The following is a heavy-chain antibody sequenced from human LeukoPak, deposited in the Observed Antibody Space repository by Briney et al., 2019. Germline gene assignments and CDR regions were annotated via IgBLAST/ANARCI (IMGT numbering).Heavy chain of an antibody. CDR3: AKGGAYCGGDCYNFDY. D-gene: IGHD2-21*02. CDR2: ISGSGGRT. Sequence: PGGSLRLSCAASGFTFSSYEMNWVRQAPGKGLEWVSAISGSGGRTYYADSVKGRFTISRDNSKNTLYLQMNSLRAEDTAVYYCAKGGAYCGGDCYNFDYWGQGTLVTVSS. V-gene: IGHV3-23*01. CDR1: GFTFSSYE. J-gene: IGHJ4*02.